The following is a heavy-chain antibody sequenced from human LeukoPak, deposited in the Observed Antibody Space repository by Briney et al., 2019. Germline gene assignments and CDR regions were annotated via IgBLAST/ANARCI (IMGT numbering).Heavy chain of an antibody. CDR2: LYPGVST. D-gene: IGHD3-22*01. J-gene: IGHJ6*03. V-gene: IGHV4-4*07. CDR1: GGPIYSYY. CDR3: ARLKFYDSTGYSPGHYMDV. Sequence: SETLSLTSTVSGGPIYSYYWSWIRQTAGKGLEWIGRLYPGVSTNYNPSLKSRVTMSVDTSKNQFALKLSAVTAADTAVYYCARLKFYDSTGYSPGHYMDVWGKGPTDTVSS.